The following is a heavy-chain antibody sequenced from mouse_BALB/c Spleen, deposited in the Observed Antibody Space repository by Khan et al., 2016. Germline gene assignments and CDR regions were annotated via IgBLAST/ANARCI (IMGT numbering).Heavy chain of an antibody. Sequence: EVQLQESGPGLVKPSQSLSLTCSVTGYSITSGYYWNWIRQFPGNNLEWMGYISYDGSNNYNPSLKNRISIALDTSKNQFFLKLNSVTTEDTATXYCARLRRIYAMDYWGQGTSVTVSS. V-gene: IGHV3-6*02. D-gene: IGHD2-12*01. CDR2: ISYDGSN. CDR1: GYSITSGYY. J-gene: IGHJ4*01. CDR3: ARLRRIYAMDY.